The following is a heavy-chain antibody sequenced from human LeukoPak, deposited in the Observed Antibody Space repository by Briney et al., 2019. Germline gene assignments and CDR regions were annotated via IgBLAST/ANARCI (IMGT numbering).Heavy chain of an antibody. D-gene: IGHD6-6*01. J-gene: IGHJ5*02. Sequence: SETLSLTCTVSGGSIISYYWSWIRQPPGKGLEWIGYIYYSGSTNYNPPLKSRVTISVDTSKNQFSLKLSSVTAADTAVYYCARDKPSYSSSSWFDPWGQGTLVTVSS. CDR3: ARDKPSYSSSSWFDP. V-gene: IGHV4-59*01. CDR2: IYYSGST. CDR1: GGSIISYY.